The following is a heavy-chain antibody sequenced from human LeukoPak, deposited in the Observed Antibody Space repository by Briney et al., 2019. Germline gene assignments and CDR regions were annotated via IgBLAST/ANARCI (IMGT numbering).Heavy chain of an antibody. J-gene: IGHJ4*02. CDR3: ARIPAYYGSGSYFDY. Sequence: SGPTLVNPTQTLTLTCTFSGFSLSTSGMCVSWIRQPPGKALEWLARIDWDDDKYYSTSLKTRLTISKDTSKNQVVLTMTNMDPVDTATYYCARIPAYYGSGSYFDYWGQGTLVTVSS. D-gene: IGHD3-10*01. CDR2: IDWDDDK. V-gene: IGHV2-70*11. CDR1: GFSLSTSGMC.